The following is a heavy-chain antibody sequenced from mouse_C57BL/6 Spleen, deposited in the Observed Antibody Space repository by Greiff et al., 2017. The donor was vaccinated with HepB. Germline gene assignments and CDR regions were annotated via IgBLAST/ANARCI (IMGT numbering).Heavy chain of an antibody. CDR2: IDPNSGGT. CDR1: GYTFTSYW. J-gene: IGHJ4*01. CDR3: ARGDDRNWGYAMDY. D-gene: IGHD4-1*01. V-gene: IGHV1-72*01. Sequence: QVQLQQPGAELVKPGASVKLSCKASGYTFTSYWMHWVKQRPGRGLEWIGRIDPNSGGTKYNEKFKSKATLTVDKPSSTAYMQLSSLTSEDSAVYYGARGDDRNWGYAMDYWGQGTSVTVSA.